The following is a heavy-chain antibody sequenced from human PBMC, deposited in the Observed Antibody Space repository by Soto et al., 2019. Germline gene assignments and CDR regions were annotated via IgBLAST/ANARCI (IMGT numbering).Heavy chain of an antibody. CDR1: GFSLSTSGVG. V-gene: IGHV2-5*02. Sequence: QITLKESGPTLVKPTQTLTLTCTFSGFSLSTSGVGVGWIRQPPGKALEWLALIYWDDDKRYSPSLKSRLTITKDTPKNQVVLTMTNMDPVDTATYYCARQYYYDSSGYYPNNWFDPWGQGTLVTVSS. J-gene: IGHJ5*02. CDR2: IYWDDDK. CDR3: ARQYYYDSSGYYPNNWFDP. D-gene: IGHD3-22*01.